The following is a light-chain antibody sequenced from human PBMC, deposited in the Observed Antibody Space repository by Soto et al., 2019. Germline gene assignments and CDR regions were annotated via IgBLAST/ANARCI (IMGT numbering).Light chain of an antibody. Sequence: QSALTQPASVSGSPGQSITISCTGTSSDVGGYNYVSWYQLHPGKAPKLLIYEVNNRPSGVSNRFSASKSGNTASLTISGLQAEDEADYYCSSYTNSGYVFGTGTKLTVL. CDR1: SSDVGGYNY. J-gene: IGLJ1*01. CDR3: SSYTNSGYV. CDR2: EVN. V-gene: IGLV2-14*01.